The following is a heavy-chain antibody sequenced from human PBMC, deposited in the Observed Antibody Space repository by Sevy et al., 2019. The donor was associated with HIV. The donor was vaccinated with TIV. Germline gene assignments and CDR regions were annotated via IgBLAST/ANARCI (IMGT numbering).Heavy chain of an antibody. J-gene: IGHJ4*02. D-gene: IGHD3-10*01. V-gene: IGHV3-30*18. CDR3: AKDREVRTLATGYFDY. CDR1: GLTFSKYG. Sequence: GGFLRLSCAASGLTFSKYGIHWVRQAPGKGLEWVAFISNDGSSQYYADSVKGRFTISRDNSKNMLYLQMNSLRLEDTTVYFCAKDREVRTLATGYFDYWGQGTPVTVSS. CDR2: ISNDGSSQ.